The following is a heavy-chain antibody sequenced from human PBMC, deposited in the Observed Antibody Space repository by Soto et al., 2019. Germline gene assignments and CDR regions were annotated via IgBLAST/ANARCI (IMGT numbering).Heavy chain of an antibody. Sequence: QVHLVQSGAEVKKPGASVKVSCKASGYTFSSYGINWVRQAPGQGLEWMGWISADNGDTNYAQKFQGRVTMTTDTSTSTAYLEMRSLRSDDTAVYYCARGLGYCSVGRCSEGYFQYWGQGTLVTVSS. CDR3: ARGLGYCSVGRCSEGYFQY. CDR1: GYTFSSYG. J-gene: IGHJ1*01. CDR2: ISADNGDT. D-gene: IGHD2-15*01. V-gene: IGHV1-18*01.